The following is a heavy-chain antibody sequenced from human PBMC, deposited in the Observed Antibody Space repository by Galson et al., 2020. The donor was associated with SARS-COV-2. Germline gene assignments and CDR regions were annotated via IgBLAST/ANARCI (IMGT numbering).Heavy chain of an antibody. CDR3: TTATDYTPGIYYYYGMDV. CDR2: IKSKTDGGTT. J-gene: IGHJ6*02. V-gene: IGHV3-15*01. CDR1: GFTFSNAW. D-gene: IGHD4-4*01. Sequence: TGGSLRLSCAASGFTFSNAWMSWVRQAPGKGLEWVGRIKSKTDGGTTDYATPVKDRFTISRDDSKNTLYLQMNSLKTEDTAVYYCTTATDYTPGIYYYYGMDVWGQGTTVTVSS.